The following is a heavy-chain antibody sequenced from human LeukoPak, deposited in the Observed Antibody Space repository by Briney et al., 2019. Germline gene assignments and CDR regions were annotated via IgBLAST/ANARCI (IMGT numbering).Heavy chain of an antibody. V-gene: IGHV3-30*02. J-gene: IGHJ6*03. CDR3: AKAPVSPTSSYYYYYYMDV. D-gene: IGHD2-2*01. CDR2: IRYDGSNK. CDR1: GFTFSSYG. Sequence: PGGSLRLSCAASGFTFSSYGMHWVRQAPGKGLEWVAFIRYDGSNKYYADSVKGRFTISRDNSKNTLYLQMNSLRAEDTAVYYCAKAPVSPTSSYYYYYYMDVWGKGTAVTVSS.